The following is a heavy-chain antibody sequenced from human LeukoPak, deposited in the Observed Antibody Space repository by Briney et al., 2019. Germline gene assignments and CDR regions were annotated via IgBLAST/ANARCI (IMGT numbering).Heavy chain of an antibody. D-gene: IGHD5-18*01. CDR1: GFTVSSNY. J-gene: IGHJ4*02. CDR2: IYSGGST. CDR3: AKEGYGLPLDY. Sequence: GGSLRLSCAASGFTVSSNYMSWVRQAPGKGLEWGSVIYSGGSTYYADSVKGRFTISRDNSKNTLYLQMNSLRAEDTAVYYCAKEGYGLPLDYWGQGTLVTVSS. V-gene: IGHV3-53*01.